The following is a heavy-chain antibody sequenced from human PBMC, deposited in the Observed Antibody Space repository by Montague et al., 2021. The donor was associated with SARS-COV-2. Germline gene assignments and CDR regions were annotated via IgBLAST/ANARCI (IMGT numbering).Heavy chain of an antibody. CDR2: ISYSGST. D-gene: IGHD3-22*01. CDR3: ARWTLEVVVKAFDI. CDR1: GGSINYSGYY. J-gene: IGHJ3*02. Sequence: SETLSLTCTVSGGSINYSGYYWGWIRQPPGKGLEWIGSISYSGSTYYNLSLKSRVTTSVDTSKNQFSLKLSSVTAADTAIYYCARWTLEVVVKAFDIWSQGTMVTVSP. V-gene: IGHV4-39*01.